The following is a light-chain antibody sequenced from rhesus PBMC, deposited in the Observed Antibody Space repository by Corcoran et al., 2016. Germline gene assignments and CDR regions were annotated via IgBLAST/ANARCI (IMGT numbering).Light chain of an antibody. Sequence: EIVMTQSPVTRSLSPGERATLSCRASQSVSTSLAWYHQKPGQAPKLLIYGAYSRGTGIPERFSGSGSGTEFTLTISSLGPEDVGIYYCQQDYSSPALTFGGGTKVELK. J-gene: IGKJ4*01. CDR2: GAY. V-gene: IGKV3-42*01. CDR3: QQDYSSPALT. CDR1: QSVSTS.